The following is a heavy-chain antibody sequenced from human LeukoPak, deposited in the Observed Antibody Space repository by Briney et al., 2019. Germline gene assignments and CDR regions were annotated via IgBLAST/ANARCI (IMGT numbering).Heavy chain of an antibody. D-gene: IGHD3-10*01. CDR1: GYSISSGYY. CDR2: IYHGGRT. CDR3: ARHGTYGSGTCMDV. J-gene: IGHJ6*03. V-gene: IGHV4-38-2*02. Sequence: SETLSLTCTVSGYSISSGYYWGWIRQTPGKGLEWIGYIYHGGRTDYNPSLKSRVTISVDTSKNQFSLKLTSVTAADTAVYYCARHGTYGSGTCMDVWGKGTTVTISS.